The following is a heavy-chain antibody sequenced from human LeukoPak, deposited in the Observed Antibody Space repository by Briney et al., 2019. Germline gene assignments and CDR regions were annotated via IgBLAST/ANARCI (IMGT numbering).Heavy chain of an antibody. CDR3: ARIWNYGTFDY. V-gene: IGHV4-38-2*01. Sequence: PSETLSLTCAVSGYSISSGYYWGWIRQPPGKGLEWIGRIYHSGSTYYNPSLKSRVTISVDTSKNQFSLKLSSVTAADTAVYYCARIWNYGTFDYWGQGTLVTVSS. J-gene: IGHJ4*02. CDR2: IYHSGST. CDR1: GYSISSGYY. D-gene: IGHD1-7*01.